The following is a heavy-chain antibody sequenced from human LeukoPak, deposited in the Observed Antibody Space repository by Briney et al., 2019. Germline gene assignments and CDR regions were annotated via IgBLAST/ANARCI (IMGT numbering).Heavy chain of an antibody. J-gene: IGHJ4*02. CDR3: ARGGAFDY. CDR1: GFTFSSYA. D-gene: IGHD1-26*01. Sequence: GGSLRLSCAAPGFTFSSYAMHWVRQAPGKGLEWVAVISYDGSNKYYADSVKGRFTISRDNSKNTLYLQMNSLRAEDTAVYYCARGGAFDYWGQGTLVTVSS. V-gene: IGHV3-30-3*01. CDR2: ISYDGSNK.